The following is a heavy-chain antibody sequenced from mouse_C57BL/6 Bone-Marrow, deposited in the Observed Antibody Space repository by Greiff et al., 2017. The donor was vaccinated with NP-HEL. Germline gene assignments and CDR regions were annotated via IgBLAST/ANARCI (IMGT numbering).Heavy chain of an antibody. J-gene: IGHJ2*01. V-gene: IGHV1-15*01. CDR1: GYTFTDYE. CDR3: TRHSDGYYFDY. CDR2: IDPETGGT. D-gene: IGHD2-3*01. Sequence: VKLMESGAELVRPGASVTLSCKASGYTFTDYEMHWVKQTPVHGLEWIGAIDPETGGTAYNQKFKGKAILTADKSSSTAYMELRSLTSEDSAVYYCTRHSDGYYFDYWGQGTTLTVSS.